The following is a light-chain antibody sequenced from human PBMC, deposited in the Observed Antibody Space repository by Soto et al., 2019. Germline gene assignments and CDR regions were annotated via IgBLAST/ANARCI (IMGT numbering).Light chain of an antibody. CDR1: NSNLGAGYD. V-gene: IGLV1-40*01. CDR3: QAYDYSLTAFV. Sequence: QSVRTQPPSVSVAPGQRVTSSCTGNNSNLGAGYDVHWYQQLPGAAPKLVIFGNRNRPSGVPERFSGSKSGTSASLAITGLQAEDEADYYCQAYDYSLTAFVFGGGTQLTVL. CDR2: GNR. J-gene: IGLJ3*02.